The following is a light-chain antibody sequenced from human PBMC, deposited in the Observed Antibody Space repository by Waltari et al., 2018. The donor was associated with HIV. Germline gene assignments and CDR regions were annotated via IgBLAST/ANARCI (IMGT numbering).Light chain of an antibody. CDR1: SNDVGYYNL. V-gene: IGLV2-23*02. CDR2: EVS. CDR3: GSYAGSNAYV. J-gene: IGLJ1*01. Sequence: QSALTQPASVSGSPGQSITISCTGTSNDVGYYNLVSWYQQDPGKAPKVMIYEVSKRPSGVSNRFSGSKSGNTASLTISRLQAEDEADYYCGSYAGSNAYVFGIGTKVTVL.